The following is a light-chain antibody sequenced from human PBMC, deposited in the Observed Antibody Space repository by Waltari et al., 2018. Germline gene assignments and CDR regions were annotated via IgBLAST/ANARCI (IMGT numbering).Light chain of an antibody. V-gene: IGKV3-20*01. CDR2: GTS. CDR1: QSVTSNF. J-gene: IGKJ4*01. Sequence: EIVLTQSPGTLSLSPGERATLSCRASQSVTSNFLAWYQQKPGQAPRLFIRGTSTRATGIPDRVSGSGSGTDFTLTISRREPEDFAVYYCQQSGSSPTFGGGTKVEIK. CDR3: QQSGSSPT.